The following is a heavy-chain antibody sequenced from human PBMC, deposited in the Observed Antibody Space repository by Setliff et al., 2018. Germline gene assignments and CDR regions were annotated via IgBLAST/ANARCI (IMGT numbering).Heavy chain of an antibody. Sequence: SETLSLTCTVSGGPVTRTTTFWGWVRQTPGKGLEWIGSTYDSGSTYYNPSLNSRVTISEDTSKNQFSLKLSPVTAADTAVYYCARGGYSYGLGGFPLDYWGQGTLVTVSS. J-gene: IGHJ4*02. D-gene: IGHD5-18*01. CDR1: GGPVTRTTTF. CDR2: TYDSGST. V-gene: IGHV4-39*07. CDR3: ARGGYSYGLGGFPLDY.